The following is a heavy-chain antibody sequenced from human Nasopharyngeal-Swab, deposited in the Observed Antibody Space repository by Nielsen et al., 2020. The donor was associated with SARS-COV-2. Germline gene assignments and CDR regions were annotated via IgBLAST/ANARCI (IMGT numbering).Heavy chain of an antibody. CDR2: IYYSGST. V-gene: IGHV4-30-4*01. CDR1: GGSISSGDYY. J-gene: IGHJ4*02. CDR3: ARSSYWFVVGLLRPNRLFDY. Sequence: SETLSLTCTVSGGSISSGDYYWSWIRQPPGKGLEWIGYIYYSGSTYYNPSLKSRVTISVDTSKNQFSLKLSSVTAADTAVYYCARSSYWFVVGLLRPNRLFDYWGQGTLVTVSS. D-gene: IGHD2-21*01.